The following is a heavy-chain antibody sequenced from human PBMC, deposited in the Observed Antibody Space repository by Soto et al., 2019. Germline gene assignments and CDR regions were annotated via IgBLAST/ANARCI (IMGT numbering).Heavy chain of an antibody. V-gene: IGHV1-46*01. CDR3: ASGLEPHAFDI. CDR1: GYTFTSYY. J-gene: IGHJ3*02. Sequence: GASVKVPCKASGYTFTSYYMHWVRQAPGQGLEWMGIINPSGGSTSYAQKFQGRVTMTRDTSTSTVYMELSSLRSEDTAVYYCASGLEPHAFDIWGQGTMVTVSS. CDR2: INPSGGST.